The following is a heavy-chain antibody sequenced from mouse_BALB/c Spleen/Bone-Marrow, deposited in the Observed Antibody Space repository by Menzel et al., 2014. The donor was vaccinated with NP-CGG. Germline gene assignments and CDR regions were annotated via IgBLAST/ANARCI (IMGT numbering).Heavy chain of an antibody. CDR1: GYTFTSYL. V-gene: IGHV1-5*01. Sequence: VQLQQSGTVLARPGASVKMSCKASGYTFTSYLMHWVKQRPGQGLEWIGTIYPGNSDTTYNQKFKGKAKLTAVTSTSTAYMELSSLTNEDSAVYYCTTLARNYFDYWGQGTTLTVSS. J-gene: IGHJ2*01. CDR3: TTLARNYFDY. CDR2: IYPGNSDT.